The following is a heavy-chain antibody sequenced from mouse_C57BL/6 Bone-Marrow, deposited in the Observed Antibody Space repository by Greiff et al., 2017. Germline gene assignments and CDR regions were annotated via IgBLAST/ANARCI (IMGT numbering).Heavy chain of an antibody. V-gene: IGHV14-4*01. CDR2: IDPEIGDT. D-gene: IGHD2-3*01. J-gene: IGHJ2*01. Sequence: VQLQQSGAELVRPGASVKLSCTASGFNIKDDYIHWVKQRPEQGLEWIGWIDPEIGDTEYASKFQGKATITSDTSSNTAYLQLRILTSEDTAVYYCSSFDGNYFDFWGQGTPLTVAS. CDR3: SSFDGNYFDF. CDR1: GFNIKDDY.